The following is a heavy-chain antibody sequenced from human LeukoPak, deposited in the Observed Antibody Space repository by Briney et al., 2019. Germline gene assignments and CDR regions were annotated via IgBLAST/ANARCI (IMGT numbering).Heavy chain of an antibody. CDR1: GYTFTSYA. CDR3: ARVFGSSWPH. CDR2: INAGNGNT. V-gene: IGHV1-3*01. J-gene: IGHJ4*02. Sequence: ASVKVSCKASGYTFTSYAMHWVRQAPGQRLEWMGWINAGNGNTKYSQKFQGRVTITADESTSTAYMELSSLRSEDTAVYYCARVFGSSWPHWGQGTLVTVSS. D-gene: IGHD6-13*01.